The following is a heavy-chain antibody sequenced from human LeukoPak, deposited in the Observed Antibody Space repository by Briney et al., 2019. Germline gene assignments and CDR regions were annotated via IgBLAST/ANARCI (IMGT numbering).Heavy chain of an antibody. V-gene: IGHV3-21*01. CDR1: GFTFSSYT. CDR2: ISSRSTYI. CDR3: ARDRSMAIDY. J-gene: IGHJ4*02. D-gene: IGHD2/OR15-2a*01. Sequence: PGGSLRLSCAASGFTFSSYTMNWVRQAPGKGLEWVSSISSRSTYIYYADSVKGRFTISRDSAKNSLYLQMDSLRAEDTAVYYCARDRSMAIDYWGQGTLVTVSS.